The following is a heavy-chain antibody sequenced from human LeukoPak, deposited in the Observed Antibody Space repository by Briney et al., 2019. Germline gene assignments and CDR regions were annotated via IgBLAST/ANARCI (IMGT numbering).Heavy chain of an antibody. CDR1: GFTFSSHV. Sequence: GGSLRLSCAASGFTFSSHVMSWVRQAPGQGLEWVSLITASSTETLYGDSVRGRFTISRDNSKNTLYLQMNSLRVEDTAVYYCARRQGDAFDIWGQGTMVTVSS. CDR3: ARRQGDAFDI. J-gene: IGHJ3*02. D-gene: IGHD1-1*01. V-gene: IGHV3-23*01. CDR2: ITASSTET.